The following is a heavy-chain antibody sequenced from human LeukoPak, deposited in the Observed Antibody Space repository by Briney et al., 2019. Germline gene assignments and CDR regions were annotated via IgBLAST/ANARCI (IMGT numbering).Heavy chain of an antibody. CDR3: ARHRIVGAPIDY. D-gene: IGHD1-26*01. J-gene: IGHJ4*02. CDR2: IDSSGTT. CDR1: GGSFTTYY. V-gene: IGHV4-4*07. Sequence: SETLSLTCTVSGGSFTTYYWSWIRQPAGRGLEWIGHIDSSGTTNYNPSLKSRVTISVDTSKNQFSLKLSSVTAADTAVYYCARHRIVGAPIDYWGQGTLVTVSS.